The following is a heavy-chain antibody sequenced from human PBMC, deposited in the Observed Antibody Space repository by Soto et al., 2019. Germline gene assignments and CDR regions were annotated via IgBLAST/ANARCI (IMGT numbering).Heavy chain of an antibody. CDR2: ISAYNGNT. CDR3: ARDTEAPTATTNYYYGMEV. V-gene: IGHV1-18*04. CDR1: VSPFTSSG. J-gene: IGHJ6*02. Sequence: SVKVSCMASVSPFTSSGNRWVRQAPGQGLEWMGWISAYNGNTNYAQKLQGRVTMTTDTSTSTAYMELRSLRADDTAVYYCARDTEAPTATTNYYYGMEVWGQGTTGTASS. D-gene: IGHD4-4*01.